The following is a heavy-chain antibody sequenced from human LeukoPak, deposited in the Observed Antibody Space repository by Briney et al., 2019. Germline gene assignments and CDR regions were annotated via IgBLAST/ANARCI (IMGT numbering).Heavy chain of an antibody. CDR3: ASGKGTSPNWFDP. CDR1: GGSISNYY. Sequence: SETLSLTCSVSGGSISNYYWSWIRQPPGKGLEWIGYIHYSGSTNYNRSLKSRVTISVDTSKNQFSLKLSSVTAADTAVYYCASGKGTSPNWFDPWGQGTLVTVSS. CDR2: IHYSGST. V-gene: IGHV4-59*12. J-gene: IGHJ5*02. D-gene: IGHD2-8*01.